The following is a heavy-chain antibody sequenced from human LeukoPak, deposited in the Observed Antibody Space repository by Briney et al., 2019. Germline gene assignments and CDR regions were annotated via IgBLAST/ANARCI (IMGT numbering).Heavy chain of an antibody. CDR2: ISSSSSYI. J-gene: IGHJ4*02. CDR1: GFTFSSYS. CDR3: ARSSYSYGYYFDY. Sequence: PGGSLRLSCAASGFTFSSYSMNWVRQAPGKGLEWVSSISSSSSYIYYADSVKGRFTISRDNAKNSLYLQMNSLRAEDTAVYYCARSSYSYGYYFDYWGQGTLVTVSS. D-gene: IGHD5-18*01. V-gene: IGHV3-21*01.